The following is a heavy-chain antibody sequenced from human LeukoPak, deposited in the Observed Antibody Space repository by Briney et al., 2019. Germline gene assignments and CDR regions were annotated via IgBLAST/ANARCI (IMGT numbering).Heavy chain of an antibody. CDR3: ARGGYCSSTSCYPNYYYGMDV. CDR2: INRDGSEK. D-gene: IGHD2-2*01. V-gene: IGHV3-7*01. Sequence: GGSLRLSCAPSGFTFSNFWLSWVRQAPGKGRQCVSNINRDGSEKYYMDSVKGRFTISRDNTKNSLYLQMNSLRAEDTAVYYCARGGYCSSTSCYPNYYYGMDVWGKGTTVTVSS. J-gene: IGHJ6*04. CDR1: GFTFSNFW.